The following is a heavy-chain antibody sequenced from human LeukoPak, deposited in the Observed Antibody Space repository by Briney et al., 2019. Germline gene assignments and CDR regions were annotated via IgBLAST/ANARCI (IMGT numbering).Heavy chain of an antibody. CDR2: ISYDGSNK. Sequence: QPGRSLRLSCAASGFTFSNYGMHWVRQAPGKGLEWVALISYDGSNKYYADSVKGRFTISRDNSKNTLYLQMISLRAEDTAVYYCANYGSVSYFAYWGQGILVTVSS. V-gene: IGHV3-30*18. D-gene: IGHD3-10*01. J-gene: IGHJ4*02. CDR3: ANYGSVSYFAY. CDR1: GFTFSNYG.